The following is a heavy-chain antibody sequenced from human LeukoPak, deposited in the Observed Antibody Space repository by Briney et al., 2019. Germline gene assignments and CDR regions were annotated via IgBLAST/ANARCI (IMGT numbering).Heavy chain of an antibody. CDR2: IRYDGFNK. D-gene: IGHD1-26*01. CDR1: GFTFSNYG. Sequence: GGSLRLSCAASGFTFSNYGMHWVRQAPGKGLEWVASIRYDGFNKYYADSLRGRFTISKDNSKNTLYLQMNSLRAEDTAVYYCAKKTIVGATVDAFDIWGQGTMVIVSS. V-gene: IGHV3-30*02. CDR3: AKKTIVGATVDAFDI. J-gene: IGHJ3*02.